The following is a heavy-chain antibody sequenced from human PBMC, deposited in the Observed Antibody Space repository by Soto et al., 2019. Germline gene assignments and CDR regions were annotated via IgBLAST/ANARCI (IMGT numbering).Heavy chain of an antibody. CDR2: ISSSSSTI. V-gene: IGHV3-48*02. CDR3: AREVTTVTYYYYYGMDV. J-gene: IGHJ6*02. Sequence: PGGSLRLSCAASGFTFSSYSMNWVRQAPGKGLEWVSYISSSSSTIYYADSVKGRFTISRDNAKNSLYLQMNSLRDEDTAVYYCAREVTTVTYYYYYGMDVWGQGTTVTVSS. CDR1: GFTFSSYS. D-gene: IGHD4-4*01.